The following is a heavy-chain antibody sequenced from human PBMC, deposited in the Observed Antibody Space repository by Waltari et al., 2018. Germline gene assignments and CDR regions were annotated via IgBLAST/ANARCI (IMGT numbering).Heavy chain of an antibody. CDR2: ISASSAAI. D-gene: IGHD6-19*01. CDR3: ATEPAPGAGINY. CDR1: GFTFGVHS. Sequence: EVQLVESGGGLVQPGGSLRLSCAGSGFTFGVHSMHWFRQAPGKGLEWVSYISASSAAIYYADSVKGRFTISRDNAKNLLFLQMSNQGAEDMAVYYCATEPAPGAGINYWGQGILVTVSS. V-gene: IGHV3-48*01. J-gene: IGHJ4*02.